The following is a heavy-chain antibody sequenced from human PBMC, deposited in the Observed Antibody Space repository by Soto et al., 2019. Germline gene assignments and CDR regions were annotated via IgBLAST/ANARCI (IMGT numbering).Heavy chain of an antibody. CDR3: ARGPPVRGYWFDP. CDR2: INHSGST. CDR1: GGSFSGYY. Sequence: SETLSLTCAVYGGSFSGYYWSWIRQPPGKGLEWIGEINHSGSTNYNPSLKSRVTISVDTSKNQFSLKLSSVTAADTAVYYCARGPPVRGYWFDPWGQGTLVTVSS. D-gene: IGHD3-10*01. J-gene: IGHJ5*02. V-gene: IGHV4-34*01.